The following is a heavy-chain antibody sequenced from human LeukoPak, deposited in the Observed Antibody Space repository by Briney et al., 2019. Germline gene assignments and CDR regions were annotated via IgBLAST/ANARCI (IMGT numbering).Heavy chain of an antibody. J-gene: IGHJ4*02. CDR3: ARLAVDDDFDY. D-gene: IGHD4-23*01. CDR2: INHSGGT. Sequence: PSETLSLTCAVYGGSFSDYYRSWIRQPPGKGLEWIGEINHSGGTNYNPSLKSRVTISVDTSKNQFSLKLSSVTAADTAVYYCARLAVDDDFDYWGQGALVTVSS. V-gene: IGHV4-34*01. CDR1: GGSFSDYY.